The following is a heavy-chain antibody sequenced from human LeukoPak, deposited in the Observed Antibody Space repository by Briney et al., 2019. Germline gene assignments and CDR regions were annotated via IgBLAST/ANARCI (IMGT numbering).Heavy chain of an antibody. CDR2: INHNGNVN. Sequence: GGSLRLSCAASGFTFRNYVIHWVRQAPGKGLEWVASINHNGNVNYYVDSVKGRFTISRDNAKNSLYLQMSNLRAEDTAVYFCARGGGLDVWGQGATVTVSS. CDR1: GFTFRNYV. CDR3: ARGGGLDV. J-gene: IGHJ6*02. D-gene: IGHD3-16*01. V-gene: IGHV3-7*03.